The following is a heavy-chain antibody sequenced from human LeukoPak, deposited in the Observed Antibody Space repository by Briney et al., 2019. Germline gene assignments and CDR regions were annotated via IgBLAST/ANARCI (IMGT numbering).Heavy chain of an antibody. CDR2: ISSSSDYI. J-gene: IGHJ4*02. Sequence: PGGSLRLSCAASGFTFSSNSMNWVRQAPGKGLEWVSSISSSSDYIYHADSVKGRFTISRDNAKNSLYLQMNSLRAEDTAVYYCAREGDVLRYFDWLSGGSVHYFDYWGQGTLVTVSS. V-gene: IGHV3-21*01. CDR3: AREGDVLRYFDWLSGGSVHYFDY. D-gene: IGHD3-9*01. CDR1: GFTFSSNS.